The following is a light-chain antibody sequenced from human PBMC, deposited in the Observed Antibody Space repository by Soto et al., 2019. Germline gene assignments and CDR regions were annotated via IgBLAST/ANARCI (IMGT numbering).Light chain of an antibody. CDR3: QQFNTWPRT. CDR2: DTS. V-gene: IGKV3-15*01. CDR1: RTVSNK. J-gene: IGKJ1*01. Sequence: EIAMTQSPATLSVSPGERATLSCRASRTVSNKLVWYQQRPGQAPRLLIYDTSTRATGIPARFSGSGSGTEFTLTISSLQSEDFAVYYCQQFNTWPRTFGQGTKVDIK.